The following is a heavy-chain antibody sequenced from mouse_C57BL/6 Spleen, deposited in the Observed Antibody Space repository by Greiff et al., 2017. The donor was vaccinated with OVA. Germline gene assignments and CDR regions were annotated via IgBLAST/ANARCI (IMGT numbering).Heavy chain of an antibody. V-gene: IGHV1-39*01. J-gene: IGHJ2*01. CDR3: ARYDYYGSSSAYFDY. D-gene: IGHD1-1*01. CDR1: GYSFTDYN. CDR2: INPNYGTT. Sequence: EVKLVESGPELVKPGASVKISCKASGYSFTDYNMNWVKQSNGKSLEWIGVINPNYGTTSYNQKFKGKATLTVDQSSSTAYMQLNSLTSEDSAVYYCARYDYYGSSSAYFDYWGQGTTLTVSS.